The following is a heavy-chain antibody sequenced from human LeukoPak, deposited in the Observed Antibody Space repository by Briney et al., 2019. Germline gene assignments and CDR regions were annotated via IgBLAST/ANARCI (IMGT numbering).Heavy chain of an antibody. CDR1: GFSFSSYE. CDR2: ISSSGNTK. CDR3: ARAQGSGWYADGFDM. J-gene: IGHJ3*02. V-gene: IGHV3-48*03. Sequence: GGSLRLSCEASGFSFSSYEMNWVRQAPGKGLEWVSYISSSGNTKYYADSVKGRFTISRDNAKNSLYLQMNSLRVEDTAVYYCARAQGSGWYADGFDMWGQGTMVTVSS. D-gene: IGHD6-19*01.